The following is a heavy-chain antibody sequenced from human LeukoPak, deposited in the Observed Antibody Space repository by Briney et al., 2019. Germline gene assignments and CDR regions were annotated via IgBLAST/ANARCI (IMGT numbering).Heavy chain of an antibody. Sequence: ASVKVSCKASGYTFIAYYLYRVRQAPGQGLELMGWISPNSGGTKYTQNFQGRVTMTRDTSISTVYMELSRLSYDDTAVYYCARGHIFDFAFWGQGTLVTVSS. J-gene: IGHJ4*02. CDR2: ISPNSGGT. CDR1: GYTFIAYY. CDR3: ARGHIFDFAF. V-gene: IGHV1-2*02. D-gene: IGHD3/OR15-3a*01.